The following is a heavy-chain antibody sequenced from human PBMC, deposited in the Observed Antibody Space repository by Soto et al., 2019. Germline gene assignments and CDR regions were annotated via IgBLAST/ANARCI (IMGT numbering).Heavy chain of an antibody. CDR1: GFTFSSYW. V-gene: IGHV3-7*03. Sequence: GGSLRLSCAASGFTFSSYWMSWVRQAPGKGLEWVANIKQDVSEKYYVDSVKGRFTISRDNAKNSLYLQMNSLRAEDTAVYYCAREVDYYDSSGYSPWYYYGMDVWGQGTTVTVSS. D-gene: IGHD3-22*01. CDR2: IKQDVSEK. J-gene: IGHJ6*02. CDR3: AREVDYYDSSGYSPWYYYGMDV.